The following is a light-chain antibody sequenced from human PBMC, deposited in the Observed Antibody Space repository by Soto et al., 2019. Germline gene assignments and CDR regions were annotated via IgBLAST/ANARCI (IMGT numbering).Light chain of an antibody. CDR3: QQRASWPYT. CDR1: HDVSVS. V-gene: IGKV3-11*01. Sequence: EIVLTQTPGTLSLSPGEGATLSCRASHDVSVSLVWYRQRPGQSPRLLIHDASNRATGISARFSGSGSGTDFTLTIGSLEPEESALYYCQQRASWPYTSGQGTKVEIK. CDR2: DAS. J-gene: IGKJ2*01.